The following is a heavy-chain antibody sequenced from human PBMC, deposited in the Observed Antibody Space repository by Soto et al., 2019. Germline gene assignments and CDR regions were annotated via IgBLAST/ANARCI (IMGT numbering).Heavy chain of an antibody. Sequence: QVKMVQPVAEVNRPGSSLKVSCKASGVTLSSLAITWVRRAPGQGLEWMGEIIPMFGTTRYAQKFQGRVTITADEPTTTVYMELISLRSEDTSMYYCARDHYDDPTYVVSGKGMDVWGKGPTVSAAS. CDR3: ARDHYDDPTYVVSGKGMDV. V-gene: IGHV1-69*01. CDR2: IIPMFGTT. J-gene: IGHJ6*04. D-gene: IGHD3-22*01. CDR1: GVTLSSLA.